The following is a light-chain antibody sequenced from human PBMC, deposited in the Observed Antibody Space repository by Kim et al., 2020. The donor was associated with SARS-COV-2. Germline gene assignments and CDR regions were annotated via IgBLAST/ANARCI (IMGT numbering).Light chain of an antibody. V-gene: IGLV1-44*01. CDR3: AAWDASLSGPV. CDR2: SND. Sequence: QSVLTQPPSASGTPGQRVTISCSGSNSNIGTDTVNWYQQFAGAAPRLLIYSNDQRPSGVPGRFSGSNSGTSASLAISGLQSEDEAVYYCAAWDASLSGPVFGGGTKSPS. J-gene: IGLJ2*01. CDR1: NSNIGTDT.